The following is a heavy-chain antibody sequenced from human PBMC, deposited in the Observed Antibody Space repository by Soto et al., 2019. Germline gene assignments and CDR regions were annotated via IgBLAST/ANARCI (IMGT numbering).Heavy chain of an antibody. Sequence: QVQLAESGGGVVQPGRSLIVTCAASGFTLGTYGMHWVRQAPGKGLEWVAVISNDGGDKYYSDSVMGRFTISRDNSNNTLFLQMNSLRTEDTAVYFCAKEFFDSSGFYPSLDALDIWGQGTVVTVSS. CDR3: AKEFFDSSGFYPSLDALDI. CDR2: ISNDGGDK. D-gene: IGHD3-22*01. V-gene: IGHV3-30*18. J-gene: IGHJ3*02. CDR1: GFTLGTYG.